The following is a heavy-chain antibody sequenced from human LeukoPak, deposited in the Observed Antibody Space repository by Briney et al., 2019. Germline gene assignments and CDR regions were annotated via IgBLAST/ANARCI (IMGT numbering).Heavy chain of an antibody. Sequence: SVKVSCKASGGSFSNYAISWVRQAPGQGLEWMGRIIPILGIANYAQKFQGRVTITADKSTSTAYMELSSLRSEDTAVYSCARWGGRAYSSSWYYFDYWGQGTLVTVSS. CDR3: ARWGGRAYSSSWYYFDY. CDR2: IIPILGIA. J-gene: IGHJ4*02. CDR1: GGSFSNYA. V-gene: IGHV1-69*04. D-gene: IGHD6-13*01.